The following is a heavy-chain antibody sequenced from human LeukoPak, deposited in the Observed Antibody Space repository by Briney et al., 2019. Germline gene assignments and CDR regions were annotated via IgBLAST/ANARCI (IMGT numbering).Heavy chain of an antibody. Sequence: GESLKISCKGSGYTFTSYWIGWVRQMPGKGLEWMGIIYPGDSDTRYSPSFQGQVTISADKSINTAYLQWSSLKASGTAMYYCARHYYGSGGYYYGMDVWGQGTTVTVSS. V-gene: IGHV5-51*01. CDR3: ARHYYGSGGYYYGMDV. J-gene: IGHJ6*02. CDR2: IYPGDSDT. CDR1: GYTFTSYW. D-gene: IGHD3-10*01.